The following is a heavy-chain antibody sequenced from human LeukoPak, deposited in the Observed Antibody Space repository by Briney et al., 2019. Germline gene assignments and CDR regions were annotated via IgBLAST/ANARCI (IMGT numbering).Heavy chain of an antibody. J-gene: IGHJ4*02. CDR2: VYYSGST. V-gene: IGHV4-39*07. Sequence: SETLSLTCTVSGGSISTTNYYWGWIRQSPGKGLEWFGCVYYSGSTYYNPSLKSRVTISVDASKNQFSLKLSSVTAADTAVYSCAKANRPGIAVAADYWGQGTLVTVSS. CDR3: AKANRPGIAVAADY. CDR1: GGSISTTNYY. D-gene: IGHD6-19*01.